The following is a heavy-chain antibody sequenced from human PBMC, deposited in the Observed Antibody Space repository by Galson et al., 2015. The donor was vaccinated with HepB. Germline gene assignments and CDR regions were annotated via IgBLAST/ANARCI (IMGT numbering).Heavy chain of an antibody. V-gene: IGHV3-23*01. Sequence: SLRLSCAASGFTFSSYAMSWVRQAPGKGLEWVSAISGSGGSTYYADPVKGRFTISRDNSKNTLYLRMNSLRAEDTAVYYCAKVYHFWSGYFDYWGQGTLVTVSS. J-gene: IGHJ4*02. CDR1: GFTFSSYA. CDR3: AKVYHFWSGYFDY. D-gene: IGHD3-3*01. CDR2: ISGSGGST.